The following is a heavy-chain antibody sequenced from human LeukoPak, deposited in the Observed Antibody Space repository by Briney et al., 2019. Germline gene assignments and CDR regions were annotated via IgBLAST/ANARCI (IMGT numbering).Heavy chain of an antibody. D-gene: IGHD1-26*01. CDR3: AKDQWELQGLDGTVLDY. Sequence: PGGSLRLSCAASGFSFSSYGMHWVRQAPGKGLEWVAFIRYDGSNKYYADSVKGRFTISRDNSKNTLYLQMNSLRAEDTAVYYCAKDQWELQGLDGTVLDYWGQGTLVTVSS. J-gene: IGHJ4*02. V-gene: IGHV3-30*02. CDR2: IRYDGSNK. CDR1: GFSFSSYG.